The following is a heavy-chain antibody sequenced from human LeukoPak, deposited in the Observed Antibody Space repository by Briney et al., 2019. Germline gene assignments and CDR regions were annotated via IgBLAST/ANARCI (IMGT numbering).Heavy chain of an antibody. D-gene: IGHD5-18*01. Sequence: SETLSLTCTVSGGSISSYYWSWIRQPAGKGLEWIGRVFTSGGTSYKPSLKGRVTMSIESSTNQFSLQLDSVTAADTAVYYCARDDVDTPTFDYWGQGILVAVSS. CDR3: ARDDVDTPTFDY. V-gene: IGHV4-4*07. CDR1: GGSISSYY. CDR2: VFTSGGT. J-gene: IGHJ4*02.